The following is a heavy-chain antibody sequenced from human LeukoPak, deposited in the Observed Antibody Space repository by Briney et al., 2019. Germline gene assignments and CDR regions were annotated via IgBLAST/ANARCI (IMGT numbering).Heavy chain of an antibody. J-gene: IGHJ6*02. V-gene: IGHV5-51*01. Sequence: GESLKISCKGSGYSFSRYWIGWVRQMPGKGLEWMGTIYPGDSETRYSPSFQGQVTISADKSINSAHLQWSSLKASDTAMYCARRGSAAHYYAMDLWGQGTPVTVSS. D-gene: IGHD2-15*01. CDR1: GYSFSRYW. CDR2: IYPGDSET. CDR3: ARRGSAAHYYAMDL.